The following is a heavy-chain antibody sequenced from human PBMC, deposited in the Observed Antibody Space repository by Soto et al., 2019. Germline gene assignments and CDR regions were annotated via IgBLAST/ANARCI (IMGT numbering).Heavy chain of an antibody. CDR2: INSDGSST. Sequence: GGSLRLSCAASGFTFSSYWMHWVRQAPGKGLVWVSRINSDGSSTSCADSVKGRFTISRDNAKNTLYLQMNSLRAEDTAVYYCARDRDSSGWYGKYYFDYWGQGTLVTVSS. J-gene: IGHJ4*02. CDR3: ARDRDSSGWYGKYYFDY. D-gene: IGHD6-19*01. V-gene: IGHV3-74*01. CDR1: GFTFSSYW.